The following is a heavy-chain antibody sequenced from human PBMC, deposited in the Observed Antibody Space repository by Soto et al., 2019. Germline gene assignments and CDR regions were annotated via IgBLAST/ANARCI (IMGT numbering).Heavy chain of an antibody. J-gene: IGHJ4*02. Sequence: EVQLLESGGDLIQPGGSLRLSCAASGFTFNIYAMTWVRQAPGKGLEWVSAISRYGDFTYYADSVEGRFTISRDNSKNTLYLPMNSLRAEDTAVYYCAKDRYLDHDSRGYLFDNWGQGTLVTVSS. V-gene: IGHV3-23*01. D-gene: IGHD3-22*01. CDR1: GFTFNIYA. CDR2: ISRYGDFT. CDR3: AKDRYLDHDSRGYLFDN.